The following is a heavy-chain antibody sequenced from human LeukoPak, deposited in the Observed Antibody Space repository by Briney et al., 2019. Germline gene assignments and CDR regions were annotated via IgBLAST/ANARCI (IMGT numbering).Heavy chain of an antibody. V-gene: IGHV4-39*01. Sequence: KPSETLSLTCTVSGGSISSSPYYWGWIRQPPGKGLEWIGTICYRGSTYSNPSLNSRVTISLDTSKNQFSLRLRSVTAADTALYYCARHYLSDGILSTFDPWGQGTLVTVSS. D-gene: IGHD2-2*01. J-gene: IGHJ5*02. CDR2: ICYRGST. CDR1: GGSISSSPYY. CDR3: ARHYLSDGILSTFDP.